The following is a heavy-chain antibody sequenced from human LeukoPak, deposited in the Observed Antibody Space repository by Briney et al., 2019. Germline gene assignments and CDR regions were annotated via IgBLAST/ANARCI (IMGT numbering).Heavy chain of an antibody. D-gene: IGHD5-12*01. CDR2: VTSSGSNT. CDR1: GFTFSSYA. CDR3: AKSRVGYDY. V-gene: IGHV3-23*01. J-gene: IGHJ4*02. Sequence: HAGGSLRLSCAASGFTFSSYAMSWVRQAPGRGLEWVSAVTSSGSNTYYADSVKGRFTISRDNSKNTLYLQMNSLRAEDTAVYYCAKSRVGYDYWGQGTLVTVSS.